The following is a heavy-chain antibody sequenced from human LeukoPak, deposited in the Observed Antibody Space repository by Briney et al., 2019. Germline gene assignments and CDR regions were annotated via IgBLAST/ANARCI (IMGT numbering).Heavy chain of an antibody. Sequence: PSETLSLTCTVSGGSISSSSYYWGWIRQPPGKGLEWIGSIYYSGSTYYNPSLKSRVTISVDTSKNQFSLKLSSVTAADTAVYYCARHAVTVDFDYWGQGTLVTVSS. V-gene: IGHV4-39*01. J-gene: IGHJ4*02. CDR1: GGSISSSSYY. CDR2: IYYSGST. CDR3: ARHAVTVDFDY.